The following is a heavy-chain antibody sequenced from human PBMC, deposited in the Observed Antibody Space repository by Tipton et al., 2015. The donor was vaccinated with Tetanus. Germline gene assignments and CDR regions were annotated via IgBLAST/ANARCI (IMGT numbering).Heavy chain of an antibody. J-gene: IGHJ3*02. CDR3: VQDADMWGVRKVFDI. D-gene: IGHD1-14*01. V-gene: IGHV1-18*01. CDR1: GYYLTNYG. CDR2: ISGYSGST. Sequence: QSGAEVKKPGASVRISCTLSGYYLTNYGVSWVRQAPGQGLEWMAWISGYSGSTKFAQRFQGRVAMTTDTSTSTAYMELRSLTSDDTAVYYCVQDADMWGVRKVFDIWGQGTMATVSS.